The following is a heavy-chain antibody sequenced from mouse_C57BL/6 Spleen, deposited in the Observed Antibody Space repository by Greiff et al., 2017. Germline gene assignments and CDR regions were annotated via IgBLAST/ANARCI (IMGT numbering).Heavy chain of an antibody. V-gene: IGHV5-6*01. J-gene: IGHJ2*01. CDR3: ARHELTGNYIDY. Sequence: EVMLVESGGDLVKPGGSLKLSCAASGFTFSSSGMSWVRQTPDKRLEWVATISSGGSYTYYPDSVKGRFTISRDNAKNTLYLQMSSLKSEDTAMYYCARHELTGNYIDYWGQGTTLTVSS. CDR1: GFTFSSSG. D-gene: IGHD4-1*01. CDR2: ISSGGSYT.